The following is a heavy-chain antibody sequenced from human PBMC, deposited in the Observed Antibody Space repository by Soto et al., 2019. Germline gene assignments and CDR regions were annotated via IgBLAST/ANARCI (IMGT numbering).Heavy chain of an antibody. D-gene: IGHD3-22*01. Sequence: PGGSLRLSCAASGFTFSSYGMHWVRQAPGKGLEWVAVISYDGSNKYYADSVKGRFTISRDNSKNTLYLQMNSLRAEDTAVYYCAKGIYDSSGFDYWGQGTLVTVSS. CDR3: AKGIYDSSGFDY. CDR2: ISYDGSNK. J-gene: IGHJ4*02. V-gene: IGHV3-30*18. CDR1: GFTFSSYG.